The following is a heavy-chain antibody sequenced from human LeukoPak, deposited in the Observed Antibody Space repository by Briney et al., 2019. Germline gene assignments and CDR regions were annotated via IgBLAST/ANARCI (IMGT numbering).Heavy chain of an antibody. D-gene: IGHD4-11*01. CDR3: ARGGSDYFNYEYPS. J-gene: IGHJ5*02. CDR1: GFAFGEYA. V-gene: IGHV3-49*04. Sequence: GGSLRLSCAASGFAFGEYALSWVRQAPGKRPEWIGFIRSKLYGGAAEYAASVKGRFIFSRDDSKRIAYLQMNSLKIADTAVYYCARGGSDYFNYEYPSWGQGTLVIVSS. CDR2: IRSKLYGGAA.